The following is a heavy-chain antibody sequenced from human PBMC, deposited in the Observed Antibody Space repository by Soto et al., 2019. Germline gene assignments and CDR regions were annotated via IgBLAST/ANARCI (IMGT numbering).Heavy chain of an antibody. V-gene: IGHV3-30*18. J-gene: IGHJ6*02. Sequence: QVQLVESGGGVVRPGRSLRLSCAASGFTFSSYGMHWVRQAPGKGLEWVAVISYDGSNKYYADSVKGRFTISRDNSKNTLYLQMNSLRAEDTAVYYCAKDRSAAGYYYGMDVWGQGTTVTVSS. CDR1: GFTFSSYG. CDR2: ISYDGSNK. D-gene: IGHD6-13*01. CDR3: AKDRSAAGYYYGMDV.